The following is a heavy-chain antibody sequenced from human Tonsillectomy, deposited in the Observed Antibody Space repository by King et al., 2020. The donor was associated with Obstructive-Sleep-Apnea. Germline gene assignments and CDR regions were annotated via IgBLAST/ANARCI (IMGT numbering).Heavy chain of an antibody. Sequence: VQLVESGGGVVQPGRSLRLSCAASGFTFSSYGMHWVRQAPGKGLEWVAVISYDGSNKYYADSVKGRFTISRDNSKNTLYLQMNSLRAEDTAMYYCAKVGGAAAGYYWGQGTLVTVSS. J-gene: IGHJ4*02. D-gene: IGHD6-13*01. CDR1: GFTFSSYG. CDR2: ISYDGSNK. V-gene: IGHV3-30*18. CDR3: AKVGGAAAGYY.